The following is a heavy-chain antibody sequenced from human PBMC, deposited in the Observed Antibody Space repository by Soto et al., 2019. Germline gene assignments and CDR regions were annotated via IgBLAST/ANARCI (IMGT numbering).Heavy chain of an antibody. V-gene: IGHV1-69*02. CDR2: IIPILGIA. D-gene: IGHD2-15*01. J-gene: IGHJ5*02. CDR1: GGTFSSYT. Sequence: QVQLVQSGAEVKKPGSSVKVSCKASGGTFSSYTISWVRQAPGQGLEWMGRIIPILGIANYAQKFQGRVTITEDKSTSTAYMELSSLRSEDTAVYYCARGGGCSGGSCYSRWFDPWGQGTLVTVSS. CDR3: ARGGGCSGGSCYSRWFDP.